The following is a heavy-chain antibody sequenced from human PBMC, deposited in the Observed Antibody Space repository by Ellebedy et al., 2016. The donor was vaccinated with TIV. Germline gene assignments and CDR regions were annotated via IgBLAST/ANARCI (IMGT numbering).Heavy chain of an antibody. V-gene: IGHV4-31*03. CDR1: GGSISSGGYY. CDR2: IYYSGST. Sequence: SETLSLTXTVSGGSISSGGYYWSWIRQHPGKGLEWIGYIYYSGSTYYNPSLKSRVTISVDTSKNQFSLKLSSVTAADTAVYYCARVGGLYCSSTSCYTGGWFDPWGQGTLVTVSS. J-gene: IGHJ5*02. D-gene: IGHD2-2*02. CDR3: ARVGGLYCSSTSCYTGGWFDP.